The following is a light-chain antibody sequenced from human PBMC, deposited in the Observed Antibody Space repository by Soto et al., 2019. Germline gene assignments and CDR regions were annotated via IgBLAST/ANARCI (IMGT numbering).Light chain of an antibody. Sequence: IQMTYFPSSLSASLRDRVTITCRASQSISSYLHWYKQKPGKAPKLLIYAASSLQSGVPSRFSGSGSGTDFTLTIRSLKPEDFATDYCQQSYSTPTFGQGTKVDIK. CDR1: QSISSY. J-gene: IGKJ1*01. V-gene: IGKV1-39*01. CDR2: AAS. CDR3: QQSYSTPT.